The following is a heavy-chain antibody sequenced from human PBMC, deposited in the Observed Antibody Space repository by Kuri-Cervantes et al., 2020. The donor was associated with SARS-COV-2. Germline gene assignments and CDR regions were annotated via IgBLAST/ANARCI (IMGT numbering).Heavy chain of an antibody. CDR3: ASHVGERRGGFSAFDI. V-gene: IGHV1-69*05. CDR2: IIPIFSTA. J-gene: IGHJ3*02. Sequence: SVKVSCKASGGTFSSYAISWVRQAPGQGLEWMGGIIPIFSTANYAQKFQGRVTMTRDTSTSTVYMELSSLRSEDTAVYYCASHVGERRGGFSAFDIWGQGTMVTVSS. D-gene: IGHD3-10*02. CDR1: GGTFSSYA.